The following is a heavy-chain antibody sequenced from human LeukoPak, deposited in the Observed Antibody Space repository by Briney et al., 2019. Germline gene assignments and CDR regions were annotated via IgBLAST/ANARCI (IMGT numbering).Heavy chain of an antibody. J-gene: IGHJ4*02. V-gene: IGHV3-30*18. Sequence: GGSLRLSCVASGFIFNTHGVHWVRQAPGKGLEWVAFISFDGAIEDYVDSVKGRFTISRDNSKDMLYLQMDSLRAVDTAVYYCAKDRGSYVLDSWGQGSLVIVSA. CDR3: AKDRGSYVLDS. CDR2: ISFDGAIE. CDR1: GFIFNTHG. D-gene: IGHD1-26*01.